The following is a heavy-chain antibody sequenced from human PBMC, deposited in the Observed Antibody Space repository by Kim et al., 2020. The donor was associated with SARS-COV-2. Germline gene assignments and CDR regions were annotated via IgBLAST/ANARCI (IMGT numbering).Heavy chain of an antibody. CDR3: ATEGFYSSGWFKTKNWYFDL. D-gene: IGHD6-19*01. J-gene: IGHJ2*01. Sequence: SVKVSCKASGGTFSSYAISWVRQAPGQGLEWMGGIIPIFGTANYAQKFQGRVTITADESTSTAYMELSSLRSEDTAVYYCATEGFYSSGWFKTKNWYFDLWGRGTLVTVSS. CDR1: GGTFSSYA. CDR2: IIPIFGTA. V-gene: IGHV1-69*13.